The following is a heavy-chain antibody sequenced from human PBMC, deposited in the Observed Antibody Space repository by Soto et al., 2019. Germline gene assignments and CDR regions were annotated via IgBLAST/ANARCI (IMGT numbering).Heavy chain of an antibody. Sequence: SETLSLTCTVSGGSISSGGYYWSWIRQHPGKGLEWIGYIYYSGSTYYNPSLKSRVTISVDTSKNQFSLKLSSVTAADTAVYYCASWRYFDWLSKGYHWFDPWGQGTLVTVSS. J-gene: IGHJ5*02. CDR1: GGSISSGGYY. D-gene: IGHD3-9*01. CDR3: ASWRYFDWLSKGYHWFDP. CDR2: IYYSGST. V-gene: IGHV4-31*03.